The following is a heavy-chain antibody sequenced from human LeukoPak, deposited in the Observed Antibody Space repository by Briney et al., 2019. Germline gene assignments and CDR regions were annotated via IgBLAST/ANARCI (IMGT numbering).Heavy chain of an antibody. D-gene: IGHD3-3*01. CDR3: AKVPRGAGTSSGY. CDR1: RFTFSNYA. CDR2: ISGSGGST. V-gene: IGHV3-23*01. Sequence: PGGSLRLSCAASRFTFSNYAMNWVRQAPGKGLEWVSAISGSGGSTYYVDSVKGRFTISRDNSKTTLYLQMNSLRAEDTAVYYCAKVPRGAGTSSGYWGQGTLVTVSS. J-gene: IGHJ4*02.